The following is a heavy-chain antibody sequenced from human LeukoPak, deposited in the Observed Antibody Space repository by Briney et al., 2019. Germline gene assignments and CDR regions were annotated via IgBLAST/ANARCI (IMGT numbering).Heavy chain of an antibody. V-gene: IGHV4-39*01. CDR1: GGSISTSNYY. J-gene: IGHJ4*02. CDR3: ARQYYYDSSNYPEY. CDR2: IYYSGNT. D-gene: IGHD3-22*01. Sequence: SETLSLTCTASGGSISTSNYYWGWIRQPPGKGLEWIGTIYYSGNTYYNPSLKSRVTISVDASKNQFSLKLSSVTAADTAVYYCARQYYYDSSNYPEYWGQGTLVTVSS.